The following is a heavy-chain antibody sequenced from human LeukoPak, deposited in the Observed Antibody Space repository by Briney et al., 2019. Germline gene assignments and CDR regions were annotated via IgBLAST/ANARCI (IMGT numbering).Heavy chain of an antibody. CDR1: GYTFTSYG. CDR2: ISAYNGNT. V-gene: IGHV1-18*01. Sequence: WASVKVSCKASGYTFTSYGIRWVRQAPGQGLEWMGWISAYNGNTNYAQKLQGRVTTTTDTSTSTAYMELRSLRSDDTAVYYCARDVYCSSTSCYPEYFQHWGQGTLVTVSS. D-gene: IGHD2-2*01. CDR3: ARDVYCSSTSCYPEYFQH. J-gene: IGHJ1*01.